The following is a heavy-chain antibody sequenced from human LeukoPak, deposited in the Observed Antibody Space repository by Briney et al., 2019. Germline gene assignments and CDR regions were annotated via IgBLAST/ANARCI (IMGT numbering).Heavy chain of an antibody. J-gene: IGHJ6*02. CDR2: TYYRSKWYN. D-gene: IGHD6-19*01. V-gene: IGHV6-1*01. Sequence: TSQTLSLTCAISGDSVSSNSAAWNWIRQSPSRGLEWLGRTYYRSKWYNDYAVSVKSRITINPDTSKNQFSLQLNSVTPEDTAVYYCARDQAAVAGPGAYYYGMDVWGQGTTVTVSS. CDR1: GDSVSSNSAA. CDR3: ARDQAAVAGPGAYYYGMDV.